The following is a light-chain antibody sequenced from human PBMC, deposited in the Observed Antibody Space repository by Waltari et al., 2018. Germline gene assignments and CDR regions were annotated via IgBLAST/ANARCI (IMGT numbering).Light chain of an antibody. CDR2: YDS. V-gene: IGLV3-21*04. CDR3: QVWDTTSNHRV. Sequence: SYVLTQPPSVSVAPGATARISCGGNDIGTKRVPWFQQRPSQAPVLVIYYDSDRPSGIPVRFSGFKSGNTATLTISRVEAGDEADYYCQVWDTTSNHRVFGGGTKLTVL. CDR1: DIGTKR. J-gene: IGLJ2*01.